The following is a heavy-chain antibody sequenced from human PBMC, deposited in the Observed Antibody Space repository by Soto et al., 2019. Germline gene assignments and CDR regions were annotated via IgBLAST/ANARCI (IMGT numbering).Heavy chain of an antibody. J-gene: IGHJ5*02. CDR1: GGSISSSSYY. CDR3: ARHTPLGIRLLQPWFDP. CDR2: IYYSGST. D-gene: IGHD4-17*01. V-gene: IGHV4-39*01. Sequence: QLQLQESGPGLVKPSETLSLTCTVSGGSISSSSYYWGWIRQPPGKGLEWIGSIYYSGSTYYNPSLKSRVTISVDTSKNQFSLKLSSVTAADTAVYYCARHTPLGIRLLQPWFDPWGQGTLVTVSS.